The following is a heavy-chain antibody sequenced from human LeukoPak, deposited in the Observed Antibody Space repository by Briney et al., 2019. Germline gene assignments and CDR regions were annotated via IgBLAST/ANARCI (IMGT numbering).Heavy chain of an antibody. CDR2: ISSSSSYI. D-gene: IGHD3-3*01. V-gene: IGHV3-21*01. Sequence: PGGSLRLSCAASGFTFSSYSMNWVRQAPGKGLEWVSSISSSSSYIYYADSVKGRFTISRDNAKNSLYLQMNSLRAEDTAVYYCARDRRGNYDFWSATRDYYYMDVWGKGTTVTVSS. CDR3: ARDRRGNYDFWSATRDYYYMDV. CDR1: GFTFSSYS. J-gene: IGHJ6*03.